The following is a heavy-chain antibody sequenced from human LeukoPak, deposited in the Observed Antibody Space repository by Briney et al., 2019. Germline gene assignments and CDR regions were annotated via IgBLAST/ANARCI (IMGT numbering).Heavy chain of an antibody. D-gene: IGHD3-22*01. CDR1: GGSISSSSYY. CDR3: ARDSGSYDSSGYGY. J-gene: IGHJ4*02. CDR2: IYYSGST. V-gene: IGHV4-39*07. Sequence: PSETLSLTCTVSGGSISSSSYYWGWIRQPPGKGLEWIGSIYYSGSTYYNPSLKSRVTMSVDPSKNQFSLKLSSVTAADTAVYYCARDSGSYDSSGYGYWGQGTLVTVSS.